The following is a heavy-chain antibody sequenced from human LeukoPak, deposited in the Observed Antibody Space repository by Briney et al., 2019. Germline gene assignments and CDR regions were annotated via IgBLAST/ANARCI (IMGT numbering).Heavy chain of an antibody. J-gene: IGHJ4*02. D-gene: IGHD1-1*01. CDR2: ISWNSGSI. V-gene: IGHV3-9*01. CDR3: ARNTWNGGYFDY. CDR1: GFTFDDYA. Sequence: GGSLRLSCAASGFTFDDYAMHWVRQAPGKGLEWVSGISWNSGSIGYADSVKGRFTISRDNAKNSLYLQMNSLRAEDTALYYCARNTWNGGYFDYWGQGTLVTVSS.